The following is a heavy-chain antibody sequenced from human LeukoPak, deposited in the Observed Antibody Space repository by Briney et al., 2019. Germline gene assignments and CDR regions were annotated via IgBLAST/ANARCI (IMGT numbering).Heavy chain of an antibody. CDR1: GFTFSSYS. CDR3: ARDRALRLDSSSFSPDFDY. J-gene: IGHJ4*02. Sequence: GESLRLSCAASGFTFSSYSMNWVRQAPGKGLEWVSSISSSSSYIYYADSVKGRFTISRDNAKNSLYLQMNSLRAEDTAVYYCARDRALRLDSSSFSPDFDYWGQGTLVTVSS. V-gene: IGHV3-21*01. D-gene: IGHD6-6*01. CDR2: ISSSSSYI.